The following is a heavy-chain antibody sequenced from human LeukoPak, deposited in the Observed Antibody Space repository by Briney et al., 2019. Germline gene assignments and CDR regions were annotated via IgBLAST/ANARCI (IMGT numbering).Heavy chain of an antibody. CDR1: GFTFSNYA. D-gene: IGHD3-22*01. V-gene: IGHV3-23*01. J-gene: IGHJ4*02. Sequence: GGSLRLSCAASGFTFSNYAMSWVRQAPGKGLEWVSGVSGSGGATYYADSVKGRFTISRDNSKNTLYLQMDSLRAEDTALYFCARDDRSGVVVAALDYWRQGTLVTVSS. CDR2: VSGSGGAT. CDR3: ARDDRSGVVVAALDY.